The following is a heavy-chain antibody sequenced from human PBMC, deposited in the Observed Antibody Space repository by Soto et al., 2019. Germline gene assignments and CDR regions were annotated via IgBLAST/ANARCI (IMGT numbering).Heavy chain of an antibody. J-gene: IGHJ4*02. CDR3: ARRYCSGGSCPRRYFDY. CDR2: INLSGST. V-gene: IGHV4-34*01. CDR1: GGSFSGYY. Sequence: QVQLQQWGAGLLKPSETLSLTCAVYGGSFSGYYWSWIRQPPGKGLEWIGEINLSGSTNYNPSLRSRVPISVDPSKTQFSQKLSSVTAADTAVYYCARRYCSGGSCPRRYFDYWGQGTLVTVSS. D-gene: IGHD2-15*01.